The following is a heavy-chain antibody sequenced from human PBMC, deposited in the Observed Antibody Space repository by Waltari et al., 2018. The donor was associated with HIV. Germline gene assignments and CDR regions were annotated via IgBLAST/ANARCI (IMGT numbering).Heavy chain of an antibody. D-gene: IGHD3-3*01. J-gene: IGHJ6*02. CDR3: ARIATIFGESQHYGMDV. CDR2: IDWDDDK. CDR1: GFSLSTSGMC. Sequence: QVTLRESGPALVKPTQTLTLTCTFSGFSLSTSGMCVSWIRQPPGKALEWLARIDWDDDKYYSTSLKTRLTISKDTSKNQVVLTMTNMDPVDTATYYCARIATIFGESQHYGMDVWGQGTTVTVSS. V-gene: IGHV2-70*15.